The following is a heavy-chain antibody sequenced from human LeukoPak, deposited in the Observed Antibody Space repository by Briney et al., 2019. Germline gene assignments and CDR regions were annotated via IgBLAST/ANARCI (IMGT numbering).Heavy chain of an antibody. CDR1: GFTFSSNG. J-gene: IGHJ4*02. Sequence: GGSLRLSCAASGFTFSSNGMNWVRQAPGKGLEWVSYISATGGTIYYADSVKGRFTISRDNAKNSLYLQMNSLRVEDTALYYCVSSDSSGYQPSQPTDYWGQGTLVTVSS. CDR2: ISATGGTI. V-gene: IGHV3-48*04. CDR3: VSSDSSGYQPSQPTDY. D-gene: IGHD3-22*01.